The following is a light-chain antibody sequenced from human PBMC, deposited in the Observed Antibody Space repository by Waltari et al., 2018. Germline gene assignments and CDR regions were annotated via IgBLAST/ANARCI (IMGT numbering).Light chain of an antibody. CDR3: SSYSSSSTLL. V-gene: IGLV2-14*03. CDR1: SRDVGGYNY. J-gene: IGLJ2*01. CDR2: DVT. Sequence: QSALTQPASVSGSPGQSITISCTGTSRDVGGYNYVSCHQQHPGKAPTLMIYDVTKRPSGVSNLFSGSKSGNTASLTISGLHAEDEADYYCSSYSSSSTLLFGGGTKLTVL.